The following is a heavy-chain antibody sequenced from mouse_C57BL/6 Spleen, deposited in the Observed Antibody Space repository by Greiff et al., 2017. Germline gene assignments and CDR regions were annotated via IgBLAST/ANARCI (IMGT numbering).Heavy chain of an antibody. CDR2: IAPSDSYT. J-gene: IGHJ3*01. Sequence: VQLQQPGAELVRPGTSVKLSCKASGYTFTSYWMHWVKQRPGQGLEWIGVIAPSDSYTNYNQKFKGKATVTVDTSSSTAYMQLSSLTSEDSAVYYCARYDYDTWFAYWGQGTLVTVSA. V-gene: IGHV1-59*01. D-gene: IGHD2-4*01. CDR3: ARYDYDTWFAY. CDR1: GYTFTSYW.